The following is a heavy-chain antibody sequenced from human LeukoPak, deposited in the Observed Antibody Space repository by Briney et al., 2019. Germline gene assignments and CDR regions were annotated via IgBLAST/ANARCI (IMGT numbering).Heavy chain of an antibody. CDR2: SYSSGST. Sequence: PSETLSLTCTVSGGSISSGSDYCSWIRQPAGKGLEWIGRSYSSGSTNYNPSLKSRVSISVDTSKNQFSLRLSSVTAVDTAVYYCARGSRYSSGYDYIDQWGQGTLVTVSS. J-gene: IGHJ4*02. CDR1: GGSISSGSDY. CDR3: ARGSRYSSGYDYIDQ. D-gene: IGHD3-22*01. V-gene: IGHV4-61*02.